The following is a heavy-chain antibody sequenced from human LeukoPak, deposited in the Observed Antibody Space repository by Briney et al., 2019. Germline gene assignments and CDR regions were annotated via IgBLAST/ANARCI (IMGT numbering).Heavy chain of an antibody. D-gene: IGHD6-19*01. CDR3: AKVEIAVAGYYYYGMDV. Sequence: GGSLRLSCAASGFTFSSYAMSWVRQAPGKGLEWVSAISGSGGSTYYADSMKGRFTISRDNSKNTLYLQMNSLRAEDTAVYYCAKVEIAVAGYYYYGMDVWGQGTTVTVSS. CDR2: ISGSGGST. J-gene: IGHJ6*02. V-gene: IGHV3-23*01. CDR1: GFTFSSYA.